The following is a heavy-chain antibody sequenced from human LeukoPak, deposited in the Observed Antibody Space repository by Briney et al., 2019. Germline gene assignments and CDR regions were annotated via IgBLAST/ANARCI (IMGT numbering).Heavy chain of an antibody. CDR3: AKPAVSGWYGFDY. CDR2: INQDGTEK. CDR1: GFTFTTYW. V-gene: IGHV3-7*03. D-gene: IGHD6-19*01. J-gene: IGHJ4*02. Sequence: SGGSLRLSCAASGFTFTTYWMSWVRQLPGKGLEWVANINQDGTEKYYVDSVKGRFTISRDNSKNTLYLQMNSLRAEDTAVYYCAKPAVSGWYGFDYWGQGTLVTVSS.